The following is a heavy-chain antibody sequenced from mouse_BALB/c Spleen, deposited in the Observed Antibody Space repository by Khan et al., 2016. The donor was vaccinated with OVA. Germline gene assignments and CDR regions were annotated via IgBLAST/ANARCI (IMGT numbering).Heavy chain of an antibody. Sequence: QVQLKQSGAELVKPGASVKISCKASGYTFTSFYMYWVKQRPGQGLVWIGGFNHSNGNTHFYEKFKSKATLTVDKSSNTVYMQFNSLTSVDSAVYYCARSGYGNPFAYWGQGTLVTVSA. CDR2: FNHSNGNT. CDR3: ARSGYGNPFAY. D-gene: IGHD2-1*01. J-gene: IGHJ3*01. CDR1: GYTFTSFY. V-gene: IGHV1S81*02.